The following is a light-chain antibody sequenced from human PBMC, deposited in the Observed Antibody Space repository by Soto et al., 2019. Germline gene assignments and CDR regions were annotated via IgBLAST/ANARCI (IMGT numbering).Light chain of an antibody. J-gene: IGLJ2*01. Sequence: QSVLPQPPSVSAAPREKVTIPCSGSSSHIGNNYVSWYQQLPGTAPKLLIYDNNKRPSGIPDRFSGSKSGTSATLGITGLQTGDEADYYCGTWDSSLSAVVFGGGTKLTVL. CDR2: DNN. CDR3: GTWDSSLSAVV. V-gene: IGLV1-51*01. CDR1: SSHIGNNY.